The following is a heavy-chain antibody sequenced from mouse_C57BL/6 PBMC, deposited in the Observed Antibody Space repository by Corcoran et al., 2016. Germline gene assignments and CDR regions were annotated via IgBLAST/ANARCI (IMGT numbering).Heavy chain of an antibody. D-gene: IGHD1-1*01. CDR3: ARRDYYYGSSGFAY. J-gene: IGHJ3*01. CDR2: IYWDDDK. Sequence: QVTLKESGPGILQSSQTLSLTCSFSGFSLSTSGMGVSWIRQPSGKGLEWLAHIYWDDDKRYNPSLKSRLTISKDTSRNQVFLKITSVDTADSATYYCARRDYYYGSSGFAYWGQGTLVTVSA. CDR1: GFSLSTSGMG. V-gene: IGHV8-12*01.